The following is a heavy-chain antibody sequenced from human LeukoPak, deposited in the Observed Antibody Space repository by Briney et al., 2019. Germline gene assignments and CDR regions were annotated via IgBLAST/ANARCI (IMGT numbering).Heavy chain of an antibody. CDR1: GFTSSSYW. CDR2: IKPDGSEK. J-gene: IGHJ4*02. V-gene: IGHV3-7*01. D-gene: IGHD3-10*01. CDR3: ARERMYSGSGSTFPYYDY. Sequence: PGGSLRLSCAASGFTSSSYWMSWVRQSPGKGLEWVANIKPDGSEKYYVDSVKGRFTISRDNARNALFLEMNSLRAEDTAVYYCARERMYSGSGSTFPYYDYWGQGTLVIVSS.